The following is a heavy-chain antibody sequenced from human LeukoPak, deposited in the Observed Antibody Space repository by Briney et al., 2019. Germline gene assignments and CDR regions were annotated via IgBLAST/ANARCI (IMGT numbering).Heavy chain of an antibody. CDR3: AKDLEVWFGESPVDY. V-gene: IGHV3-33*06. D-gene: IGHD3-10*01. Sequence: GRSLRLSCAASGFPFSSCAIHWVRQAPGKGLEWVAVIWYDGSKKYYADSVRGRFDISRDNSKNTLYLQMNSLRSEDTAVYYCAKDLEVWFGESPVDYWGQGTLVTVSS. J-gene: IGHJ4*02. CDR2: IWYDGSKK. CDR1: GFPFSSCA.